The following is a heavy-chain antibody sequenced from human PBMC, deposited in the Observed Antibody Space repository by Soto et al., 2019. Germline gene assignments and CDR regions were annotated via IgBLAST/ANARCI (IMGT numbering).Heavy chain of an antibody. D-gene: IGHD3-22*01. CDR1: GYTFTSYH. Sequence: ASVKVSCKASGYTFTSYHMHWERQAPGQGLEWMGKINPRSGSTSYAQKFQGRVTMTRDTSTSTVYMELSSLRSEDTAVYYCARDQDSSGYHYFDYWGQGTLVTVAS. CDR2: INPRSGST. CDR3: ARDQDSSGYHYFDY. V-gene: IGHV1-46*01. J-gene: IGHJ4*01.